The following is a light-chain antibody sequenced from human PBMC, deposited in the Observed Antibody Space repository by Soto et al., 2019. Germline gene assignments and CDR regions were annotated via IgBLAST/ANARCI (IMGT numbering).Light chain of an antibody. CDR1: QSISSW. CDR2: DAS. J-gene: IGKJ2*01. CDR3: QQYNSYSPYT. V-gene: IGKV1-5*01. Sequence: DIQMTQSPSTLSASVGDRVTITCRASQSISSWLAWYQQKPGKAPKLLIYDASSLESGVPASFSGSGSGTEFTLTFSSLQPDDFATYYCQQYNSYSPYTFGQGTKLEIK.